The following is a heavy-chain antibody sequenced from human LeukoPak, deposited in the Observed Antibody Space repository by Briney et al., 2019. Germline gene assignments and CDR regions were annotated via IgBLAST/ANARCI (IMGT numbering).Heavy chain of an antibody. V-gene: IGHV1-18*01. J-gene: IGHJ4*02. Sequence: ASVKVSCKASGYTFTSYGISWVRQAPGQGLEWMGWISAYNGNTNYVQKLQGRVTMTIDTSTSTVYMELRSLRSDDTAVYYCARDRSGSYYLGYWGQGTLVTVSS. CDR2: ISAYNGNT. D-gene: IGHD1-26*01. CDR3: ARDRSGSYYLGY. CDR1: GYTFTSYG.